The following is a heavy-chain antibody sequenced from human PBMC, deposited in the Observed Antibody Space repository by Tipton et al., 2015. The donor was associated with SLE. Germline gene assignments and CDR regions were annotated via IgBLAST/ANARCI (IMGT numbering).Heavy chain of an antibody. CDR1: GYSFTNYW. V-gene: IGHV5-51*01. Sequence: QSGAEVKKPGESLKISCKGSGYSFTNYWIAWVRQMPGKSLEWMGIIYPVDSDTRYSPSFQGQVTISADMSLSTAYLQWSSLKASDTAMYYCARHRAKYDYWGQGTLVTVSS. D-gene: IGHD4/OR15-4a*01. CDR3: ARHRAKYDY. CDR2: IYPVDSDT. J-gene: IGHJ4*02.